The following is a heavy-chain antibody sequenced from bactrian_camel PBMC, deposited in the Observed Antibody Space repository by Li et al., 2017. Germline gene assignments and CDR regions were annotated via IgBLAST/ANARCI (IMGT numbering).Heavy chain of an antibody. V-gene: IGHV3S63*01. CDR1: GTPYESVH. Sequence: LVESGGGSVQAGGSLRLSCTLSGTPYESVHMAWFRQGLLGKEREGVAAIYTGDGSTVYTDSVKGRFTISQDNAKRTLYLQMNSLKPEDTAMYYCAADPPHRCGSRDYGWAYVGKGTQVTVS. J-gene: IGHJ7*01. CDR2: IYTGDGST.